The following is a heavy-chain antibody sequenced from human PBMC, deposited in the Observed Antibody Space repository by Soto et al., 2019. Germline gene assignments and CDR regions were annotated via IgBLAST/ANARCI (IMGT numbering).Heavy chain of an antibody. Sequence: GGAVRLSCAASGFTFSSNAMSWVRQAPGKGLEWVSAISGSGGSTYYADSVKGRFTISRDNSKNTLYLQMNSLRAEDTAVYYCAKSRRWIAARPRGMDVWGPGTTVTVSS. CDR1: GFTFSSNA. CDR3: AKSRRWIAARPRGMDV. CDR2: ISGSGGST. V-gene: IGHV3-23*01. J-gene: IGHJ6*02. D-gene: IGHD6-6*01.